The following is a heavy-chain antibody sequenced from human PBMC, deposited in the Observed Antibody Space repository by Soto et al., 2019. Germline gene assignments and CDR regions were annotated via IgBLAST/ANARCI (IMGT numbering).Heavy chain of an antibody. CDR3: ARSPGGSYYWGGLYFDY. Sequence: KLSETLSLTCTVSGGSISSYYWSWIRQPPGKGLEWIGYIYYSGSTNYNPSLKSRVTISVDTSKNQFSLKLSSVTAADTAVYYCARSPGGSYYWGGLYFDYWGQGTLVTVSS. V-gene: IGHV4-59*01. J-gene: IGHJ4*02. D-gene: IGHD1-26*01. CDR2: IYYSGST. CDR1: GGSISSYY.